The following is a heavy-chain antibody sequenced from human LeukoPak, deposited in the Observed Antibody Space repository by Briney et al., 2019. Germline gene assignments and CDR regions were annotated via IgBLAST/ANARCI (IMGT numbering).Heavy chain of an antibody. CDR1: GFTFSTYW. D-gene: IGHD6-13*01. Sequence: PGGSLRLSCAASGFTFSTYWMTWVRQAPGKGLEWVANIKQEGSEKYYVDSVKGRFTISRDNSKNSLYLQMNSLRVEDTAVYFCARDLGYSTSWYDFAYWGQGALVTVSS. CDR3: ARDLGYSTSWYDFAY. V-gene: IGHV3-7*01. CDR2: IKQEGSEK. J-gene: IGHJ4*02.